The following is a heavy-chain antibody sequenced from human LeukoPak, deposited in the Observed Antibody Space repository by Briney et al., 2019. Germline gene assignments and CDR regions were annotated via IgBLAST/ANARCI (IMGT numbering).Heavy chain of an antibody. CDR1: GGSLSSGSYY. D-gene: IGHD3-3*01. V-gene: IGHV4-61*02. J-gene: IGHJ6*03. Sequence: SETLSLTCTVSGGSLSSGSYYWSWIRQPAGKGLEWIGRIYTSGSTNYNPSLKSRVPRSVDPSKNQFSRKLSSVTAADTAVYYCARELGGYYPTYYYYYYYMDVWGKGTTVTVSS. CDR2: IYTSGST. CDR3: ARELGGYYPTYYYYYYYMDV.